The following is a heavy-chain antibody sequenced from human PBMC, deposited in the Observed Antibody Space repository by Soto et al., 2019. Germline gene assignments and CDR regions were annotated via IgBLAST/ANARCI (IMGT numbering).Heavy chain of an antibody. CDR1: GGSISSGDYY. Sequence: QVQLQESGPGLVKPSQTLSLTCTVSGGSISSGDYYWSWIRQPPGKGLEWIGYIYYSGSTYYNPSLKSRVTISVDTSKNQFSLKLSSVTAADTAVYYCARGEHYYDSSGYPPGAFDIWGQGTMVTVSS. CDR3: ARGEHYYDSSGYPPGAFDI. V-gene: IGHV4-30-4*01. J-gene: IGHJ3*02. D-gene: IGHD3-22*01. CDR2: IYYSGST.